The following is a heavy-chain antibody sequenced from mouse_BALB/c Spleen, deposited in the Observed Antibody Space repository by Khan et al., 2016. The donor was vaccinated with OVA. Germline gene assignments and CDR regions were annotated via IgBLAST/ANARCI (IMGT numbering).Heavy chain of an antibody. J-gene: IGHJ2*01. CDR3: ERVYGGDFDY. CDR1: GYSITSDYA. Sequence: EVQLQESGPGLVKPSQSLYLTCTVTGYSITSDYAWNWIRQFPGNKLEWMSFISYSGNTKYNPSLKSRISVSRDTSKNQIFLQLNSVTTEDTATYFCERVYGGDFDYWGQGTTLTVSS. D-gene: IGHD2-10*02. CDR2: ISYSGNT. V-gene: IGHV3-2*02.